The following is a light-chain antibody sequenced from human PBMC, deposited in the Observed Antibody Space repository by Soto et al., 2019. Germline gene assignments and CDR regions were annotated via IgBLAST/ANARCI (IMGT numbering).Light chain of an antibody. CDR3: IAYTGSSTSYV. CDR1: SSDVGSYDH. CDR2: EVS. V-gene: IGLV2-14*01. Sequence: QSALTQPASVSGSPGQSIIISCSGTSSDVGSYDHVAWYQQFPGKTPKLTIYEVSNRPSGVSSRFSGSKSGNTASLTISGLQAEDEADYYCIAYTGSSTSYVFGTGTKVTVL. J-gene: IGLJ1*01.